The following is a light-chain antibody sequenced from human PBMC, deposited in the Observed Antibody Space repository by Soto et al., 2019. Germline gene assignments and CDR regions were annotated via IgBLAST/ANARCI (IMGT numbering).Light chain of an antibody. CDR3: CSYAGSSPYV. CDR2: EVS. Sequence: QSALTQPASVSGSPGQSITISCTGTSSDVGSYNLVSWYQQHPGKAPKLMIYEVSKRPSGVSNRFSGSKSGNTASLTISGLQAEDDADYYCCSYAGSSPYVSGPGSKLTVL. CDR1: SSDVGSYNL. J-gene: IGLJ1*01. V-gene: IGLV2-23*02.